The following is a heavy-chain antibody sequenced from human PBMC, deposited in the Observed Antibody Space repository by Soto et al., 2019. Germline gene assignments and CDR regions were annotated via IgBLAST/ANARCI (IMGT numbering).Heavy chain of an antibody. CDR2: VYYSGST. V-gene: IGHV4-39*01. J-gene: IGHJ4*02. D-gene: IGHD3-10*01. CDR3: ARQPPATVGGSGTY. Sequence: QLQLQESGPGLVKPSETLSLTCTVSGGPISGSTSYWGWIRQPPGKGLEWIGSVYYSGSTYYNPSLKSRVTISVDTSKNHFSLKLNSVTAADTAVYYCARQPPATVGGSGTYWGQGNLVTVSS. CDR1: GGPISGSTSY.